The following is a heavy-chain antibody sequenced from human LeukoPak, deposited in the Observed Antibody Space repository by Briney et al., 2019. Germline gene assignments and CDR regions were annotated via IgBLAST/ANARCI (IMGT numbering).Heavy chain of an antibody. J-gene: IGHJ5*02. CDR3: ARRACSGGGCYSSYQTWDNWFDP. CDR1: GYTFTSYG. D-gene: IGHD2-15*01. CDR2: ISAYNGNT. Sequence: GASVKVSCKASGYTFTSYGISWVRQAPGQGLEWMGWISAYNGNTNYAQKLQGRVTMTTDTSTSTAYMELRSLRSDDTAVYYCARRACSGGGCYSSYQTWDNWFDPWGQGTLVTVSS. V-gene: IGHV1-18*01.